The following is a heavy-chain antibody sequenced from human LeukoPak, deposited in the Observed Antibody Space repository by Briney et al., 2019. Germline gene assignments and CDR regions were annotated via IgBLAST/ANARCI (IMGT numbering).Heavy chain of an antibody. Sequence: SETLSLTCTVSGGSISSGDYYWSWIRQPPGKGLEWIGYIYYSGSTYYNPSLKSRVTISVDTSKNQFSLKLSSVTAADTAVYYCARDYIAAAGTGVKEMPWGQGTLVTVSS. CDR2: IYYSGST. J-gene: IGHJ5*02. CDR1: GGSISSGDYY. V-gene: IGHV4-30-4*01. CDR3: ARDYIAAAGTGVKEMP. D-gene: IGHD6-13*01.